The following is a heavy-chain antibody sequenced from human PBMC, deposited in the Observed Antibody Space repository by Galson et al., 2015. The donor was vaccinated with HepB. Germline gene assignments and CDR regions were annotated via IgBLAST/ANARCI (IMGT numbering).Heavy chain of an antibody. CDR1: GYTFTSYH. D-gene: IGHD6-19*01. V-gene: IGHV1-46*03. J-gene: IGHJ4*02. CDR2: INPSGGST. CDR3: ASSSSGWYGEFDY. Sequence: SVKVSCKASGYTFTSYHMHWVQQAPGQGLEWMGIINPSGGSTSYAQMFQGRVTMTRDTSTSTVYMELSSLRSEDTAVYYCASSSSGWYGEFDYWGQGTLVTVSS.